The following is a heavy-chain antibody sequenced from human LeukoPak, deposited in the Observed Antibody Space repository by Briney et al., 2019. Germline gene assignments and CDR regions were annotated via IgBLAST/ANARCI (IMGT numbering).Heavy chain of an antibody. CDR3: ARAGSSSSDD. CDR2: IYYSGNT. D-gene: IGHD6-6*01. CDR1: GGSISSGDYY. V-gene: IGHV4-30-4*01. J-gene: IGHJ4*02. Sequence: SETLSLTCTVSGGSISSGDYYWSWIRQPPGTGLEWIGYIYYSGNTYYNPSLKSRVTISVDTSKNQFSLKLSSVTAADTAVYYCARAGSSSSDDWGQGTLVTVSS.